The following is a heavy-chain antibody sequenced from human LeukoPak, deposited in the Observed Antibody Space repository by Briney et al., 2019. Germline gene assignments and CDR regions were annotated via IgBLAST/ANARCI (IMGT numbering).Heavy chain of an antibody. Sequence: PSETLSLTCTVSGGSISSYYWSWIRQPPGKGLEWIGYIYYSGSTNYNPSLKSRVTISVDTSKNQFSLKVTSVTAADTAVYYCARMGPPLRGVRYYYYMDVWGKGTTVTVSS. V-gene: IGHV4-59*01. J-gene: IGHJ6*03. CDR1: GGSISSYY. CDR3: ARMGPPLRGVRYYYYMDV. D-gene: IGHD3-10*01. CDR2: IYYSGST.